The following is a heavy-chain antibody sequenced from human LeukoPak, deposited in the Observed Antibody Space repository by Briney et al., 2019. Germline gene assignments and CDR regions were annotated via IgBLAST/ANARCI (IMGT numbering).Heavy chain of an antibody. Sequence: GGSLRLSCAASGFTFSSFTMHWVRQAPGKGLEWLSYISSSSKSIYYADSVEGRFTISRDNAKNSLFLQMNSLRAEDTAVYYCAKTGSRGGTFRPSYYYYYMDVWGEGTTVTISS. D-gene: IGHD3-9*01. J-gene: IGHJ6*03. V-gene: IGHV3-48*01. CDR1: GFTFSSFT. CDR2: ISSSSKSI. CDR3: AKTGSRGGTFRPSYYYYYMDV.